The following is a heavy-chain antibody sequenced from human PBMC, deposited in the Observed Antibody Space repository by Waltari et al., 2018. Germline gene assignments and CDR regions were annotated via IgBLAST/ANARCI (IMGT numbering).Heavy chain of an antibody. V-gene: IGHV1-69*05. CDR2: IIPIFGTA. CDR3: ASRPYSSGWYWFDWFDP. D-gene: IGHD6-19*01. Sequence: QVQLVQSGAEVKKPGSSVKVSCKASGGTFSSYAISWVRQAPGQGLEWMGGIIPIFGTANYAQKFQGRVTITTDESTSTAYMELSSLRSEDTAVYYCASRPYSSGWYWFDWFDPWGQGTLVTVSS. J-gene: IGHJ5*02. CDR1: GGTFSSYA.